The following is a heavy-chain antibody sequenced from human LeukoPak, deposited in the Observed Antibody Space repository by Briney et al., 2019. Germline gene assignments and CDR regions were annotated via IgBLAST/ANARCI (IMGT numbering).Heavy chain of an antibody. Sequence: SETLSLTCAVSGYSISSGYYWGWIRQPPGKGLEWIGSIYHSGSTYYNPSLKSRVTISVDTSKNQFSLKLSSVTAADTAVYYCARLSSGSYYVIDYWGQGTLVTVPS. CDR2: IYHSGST. D-gene: IGHD1-26*01. CDR3: ARLSSGSYYVIDY. J-gene: IGHJ4*02. V-gene: IGHV4-38-2*01. CDR1: GYSISSGYY.